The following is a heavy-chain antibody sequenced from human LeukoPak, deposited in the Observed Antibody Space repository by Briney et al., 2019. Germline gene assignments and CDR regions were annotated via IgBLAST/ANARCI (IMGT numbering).Heavy chain of an antibody. CDR1: GYTFTGYY. D-gene: IGHD2-2*01. CDR3: ARESRYCSSTSCPFRDAFDI. Sequence: ASVKVSCKASGYTFTGYYMHRVRQAPGQGLVWMGWINPNSGGTNYAQKFQGRVTMTRDTSISTAYMELSRLRSDDTAVYYCARESRYCSSTSCPFRDAFDIWGQGTMVTVSS. V-gene: IGHV1-2*02. CDR2: INPNSGGT. J-gene: IGHJ3*02.